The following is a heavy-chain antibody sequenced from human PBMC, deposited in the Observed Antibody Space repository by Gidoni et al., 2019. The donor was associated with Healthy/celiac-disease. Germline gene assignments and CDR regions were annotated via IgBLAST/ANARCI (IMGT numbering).Heavy chain of an antibody. Sequence: QVQLVESGGGVVQPGRSLRLSCAASGFTFSSYAMHWVRQAPGKGLELVAFISYDGSNKYYADSVKGRFTISRDNSKNTLYLQMNSLRAEDTAVYYCARDRSGDPSNWFDPWGQGTLVTVSS. CDR1: GFTFSSYA. D-gene: IGHD7-27*01. V-gene: IGHV3-30-3*01. CDR2: ISYDGSNK. J-gene: IGHJ5*02. CDR3: ARDRSGDPSNWFDP.